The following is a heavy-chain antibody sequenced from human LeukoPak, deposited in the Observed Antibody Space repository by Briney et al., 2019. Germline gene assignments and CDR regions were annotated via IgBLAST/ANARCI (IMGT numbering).Heavy chain of an antibody. CDR2: IYYSGTT. CDR3: ARSLELVSVPDY. V-gene: IGHV4-59*01. J-gene: IGHJ4*02. D-gene: IGHD1-7*01. CDR1: GGSMTNVY. Sequence: SETLSLTCTVSGGSMTNVYWSWIRQPPGKGLEWIGYIYYSGTTSYNPSLKSRVTISVGTSKNQFSLKLSSVTAADTAVYYCARSLELVSVPDYWGQGTLVTVSS.